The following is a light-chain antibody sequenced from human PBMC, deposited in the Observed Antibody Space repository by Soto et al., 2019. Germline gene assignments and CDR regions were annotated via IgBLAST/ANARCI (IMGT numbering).Light chain of an antibody. Sequence: SYELTQAHSVSVSPGQTASITCSGDKVGEKYVCWYQQKPGQSPVLVIYQDTKRPSGIPERFSGSNSGNTATLTISGTQAADEADYYCQAWDISTGLFGGGTKLTVL. CDR2: QDT. J-gene: IGLJ2*01. CDR1: KVGEKY. V-gene: IGLV3-1*01. CDR3: QAWDISTGL.